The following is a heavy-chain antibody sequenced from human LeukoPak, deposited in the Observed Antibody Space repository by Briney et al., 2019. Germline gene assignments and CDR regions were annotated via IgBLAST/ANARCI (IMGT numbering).Heavy chain of an antibody. CDR1: GYTFTGYY. CDR2: INPNSGGT. Sequence: ASVKVSCKASGYTFTGYYMHWVRQAPGQGLEWMGWINPNSGGTNYEQKFQGRVTMTRDTSISTAYMELSRLRSDDTAVYYCARGSQAARPFDYWGQGTLVTVSS. CDR3: ARGSQAARPFDY. J-gene: IGHJ4*02. V-gene: IGHV1-2*02. D-gene: IGHD6-6*01.